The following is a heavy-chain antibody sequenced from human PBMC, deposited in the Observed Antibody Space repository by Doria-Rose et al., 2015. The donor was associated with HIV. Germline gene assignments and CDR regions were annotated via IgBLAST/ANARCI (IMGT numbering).Heavy chain of an antibody. CDR2: IFSDDDR. V-gene: IGHV2-26*01. Sequence: QESGPVLVKPTETLTLTCTVSGVSLSSPGMGVSWIRQPPGKALEWLANIFSDDDRSYRTSLKSRLTICSDTSKRQVVLTMTDMDPVDAATYYCARIKSSRWYHKYYFDFWGQGARVIVSA. J-gene: IGHJ4*02. CDR1: GVSLSSPGMG. D-gene: IGHD6-13*01. CDR3: ARIKSSRWYHKYYFDF.